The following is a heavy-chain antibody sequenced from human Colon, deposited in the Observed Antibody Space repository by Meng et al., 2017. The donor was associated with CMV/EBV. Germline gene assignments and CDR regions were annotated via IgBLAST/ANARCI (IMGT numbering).Heavy chain of an antibody. V-gene: IGHV1-2*02. D-gene: IGHD3-10*01. CDR2: VNPDTKTT. J-gene: IGHJ4*02. Sequence: ASVKVSCKASGDTPPGYTMYWVRQAPGQGLEWLGWVNPDTKTTRYSQKFEGRVAMTTDSSTNTVYMHLDGLTSDDTAVYYCARTITMVRGVIINNGFGYWGQGTLVTVSS. CDR1: GDTPPGYT. CDR3: ARTITMVRGVIINNGFGY.